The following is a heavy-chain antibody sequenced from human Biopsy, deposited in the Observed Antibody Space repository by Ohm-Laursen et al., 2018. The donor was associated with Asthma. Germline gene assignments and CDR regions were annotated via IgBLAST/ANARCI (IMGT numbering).Heavy chain of an antibody. CDR3: ARTFHFWSPYHAEHYQL. D-gene: IGHD3-3*02. V-gene: IGHV3-30*03. CDR2: ISFDGSNE. CDR1: GFTFSNYA. Sequence: SLRLSCAASGFTFSNYAMHWVRQAPGKGLEWVAVISFDGSNEDYADSVKGRFTISRDNAKNSLYLQMNSLRAEDTAVYYCARTFHFWSPYHAEHYQLWGQGTLVTVSS. J-gene: IGHJ1*01.